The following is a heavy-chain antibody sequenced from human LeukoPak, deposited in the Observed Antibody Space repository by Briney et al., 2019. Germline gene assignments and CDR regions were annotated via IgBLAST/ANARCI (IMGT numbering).Heavy chain of an antibody. V-gene: IGHV4-59*01. CDR3: ARQDSSGYFNWFDP. D-gene: IGHD3-22*01. J-gene: IGHJ5*02. Sequence: SETLSLTCTVSGGSISSYYWSWIRQPPGKGLKWIGYIYYSGSTNYNPSLKSRVTISVDTSKNQFSLKLSSVTAAGTAVYYCARQDSSGYFNWFDPWGQGTLVTVSS. CDR1: GGSISSYY. CDR2: IYYSGST.